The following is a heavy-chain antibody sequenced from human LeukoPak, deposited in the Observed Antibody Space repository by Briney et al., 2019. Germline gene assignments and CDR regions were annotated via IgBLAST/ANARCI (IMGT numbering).Heavy chain of an antibody. CDR2: IYYSGST. V-gene: IGHV4-39*01. CDR1: GGSIRSSNYY. J-gene: IGHJ5*02. D-gene: IGHD3-22*01. Sequence: SETLSLTCNVFGGSIRSSNYYWGWIRQPPGKGLEWIGSIYYSGSTYYNPSLKSRVTISVDTSNNQLSLKVRSATATDTAVYYCARLFYYDSSGPPSWGQGTLVTVSS. CDR3: ARLFYYDSSGPPS.